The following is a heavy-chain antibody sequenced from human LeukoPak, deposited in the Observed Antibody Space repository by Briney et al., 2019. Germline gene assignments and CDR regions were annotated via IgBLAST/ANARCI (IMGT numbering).Heavy chain of an antibody. D-gene: IGHD1-26*01. J-gene: IGHJ4*02. CDR1: GFTFSSHW. CDR2: IKKDGSDK. CDR3: AREPLYSGSYFDF. V-gene: IGHV3-7*01. Sequence: GGSLRLSCAASGFTFSSHWMSWVRQAPGKGLEWVANIKKDGSDKYYVDSVKGRFTISRDNAKNSLYLQMNSLRAEDTAIYFCAREPLYSGSYFDFWGQGTLVTVSS.